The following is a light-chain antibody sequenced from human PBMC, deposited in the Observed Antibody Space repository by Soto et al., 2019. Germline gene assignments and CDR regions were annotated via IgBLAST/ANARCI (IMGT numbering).Light chain of an antibody. CDR3: LQDYSYPWT. J-gene: IGKJ1*01. Sequence: AIPMTQSPSSLSASVGDRVTITCRASQGIRYDLGWYQQKPGKAPKLLIYASSSLQSGVPSRFSGSGAGTDFPLTISSLQPEDFATYYCLQDYSYPWTFGQGTKVEIK. CDR2: ASS. V-gene: IGKV1-6*01. CDR1: QGIRYD.